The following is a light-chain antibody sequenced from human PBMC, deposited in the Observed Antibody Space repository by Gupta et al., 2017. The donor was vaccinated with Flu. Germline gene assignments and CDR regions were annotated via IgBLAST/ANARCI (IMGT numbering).Light chain of an antibody. J-gene: IGLJ3*02. V-gene: IGLV3-25*03. CDR1: ALPRQY. CDR3: QSTDSSGTYRV. CDR2: KDS. Sequence: SYELIQPPSVSVSPGQTARITCSGDALPRQYAYWYQQKPGQAPVLVIYKDSERPPGIPERFSGSSSGTRVTLTISGVQAEDEADYHCQSTDSSGTYRVFGGGTKLTVL.